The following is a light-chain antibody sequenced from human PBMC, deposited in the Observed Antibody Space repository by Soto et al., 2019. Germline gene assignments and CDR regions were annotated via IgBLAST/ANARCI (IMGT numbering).Light chain of an antibody. CDR3: LQHNTYPLT. CDR1: HDITND. Sequence: DIPMTQSPSSLSASVGDRVTITCRASHDITNDLAWFQQKPGKPPKRLIYGAATLQTGVPSRFSGTGSGTEFTLTINSLQPEDFATYYCLQHNTYPLTFGGGTKVEVK. J-gene: IGKJ4*01. V-gene: IGKV1-17*01. CDR2: GAA.